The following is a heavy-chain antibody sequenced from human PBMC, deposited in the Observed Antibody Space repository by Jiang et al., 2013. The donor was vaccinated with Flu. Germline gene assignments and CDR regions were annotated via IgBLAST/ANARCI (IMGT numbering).Heavy chain of an antibody. V-gene: IGHV5-51*01. J-gene: IGHJ4*02. D-gene: IGHD3-22*01. Sequence: QLVESGAEVKKPGEPLKISCKAYGYSFSLYWIGWVRQMPGKGLEWMGFIYPDDSESRYSPSFQGQVTISVDKPNGTAYLQWNSLKASDTAMYYCARAYYSDISGYYDFWGQGTLVTVSS. CDR2: IYPDDSES. CDR3: ARAYYSDISGYYDF. CDR1: GYSFSLYW.